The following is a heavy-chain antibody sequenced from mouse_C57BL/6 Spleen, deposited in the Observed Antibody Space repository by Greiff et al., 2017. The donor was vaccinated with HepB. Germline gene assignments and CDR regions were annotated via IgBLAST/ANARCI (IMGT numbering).Heavy chain of an antibody. CDR2: ISNGGGST. J-gene: IGHJ1*03. CDR3: ARGYSNYWYFDV. D-gene: IGHD2-5*01. CDR1: GFTFSDYY. V-gene: IGHV5-12*01. Sequence: EVQLVESGGGLVQPGGSLKLSCAASGFTFSDYYMYWVRQTPEKRLEWVAYISNGGGSTYYPDTVKGRFTISRDNAKNTLYLQMSRLKSEDTAMYYCARGYSNYWYFDVWGTGTTVTVSS.